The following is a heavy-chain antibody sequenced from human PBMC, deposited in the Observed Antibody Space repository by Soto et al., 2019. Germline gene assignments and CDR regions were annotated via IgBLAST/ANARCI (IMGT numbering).Heavy chain of an antibody. CDR1: GFTFNTYV. CDR2: ISYSADKT. J-gene: IGHJ3*01. D-gene: IGHD1-7*01. V-gene: IGHV3-23*01. CDR3: ARRARTATTNWGAFDV. Sequence: PGGSLRLSCAASGFTFNTYVMNWVRHAPGKGLEWVSTISYSADKTHYADSVKGRFTISRDNSRDTLFLQMNSLRADDAAVYYCARRARTATTNWGAFDVWGQGTMVTVSS.